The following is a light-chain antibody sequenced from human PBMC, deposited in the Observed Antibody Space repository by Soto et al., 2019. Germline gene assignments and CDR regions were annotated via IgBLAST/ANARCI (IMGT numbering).Light chain of an antibody. V-gene: IGKV3-20*01. CDR1: QSISRTY. Sequence: EIVLTQSPGTLSLSPGERAALSCRASQSISRTYLAWYQQKRGQAPRLLIYGTSNWATGIPDRFSGSGSGTDFTLTISRLEPEDFAVYFCQHYGNSPYTFGQGTKVEI. CDR3: QHYGNSPYT. CDR2: GTS. J-gene: IGKJ2*01.